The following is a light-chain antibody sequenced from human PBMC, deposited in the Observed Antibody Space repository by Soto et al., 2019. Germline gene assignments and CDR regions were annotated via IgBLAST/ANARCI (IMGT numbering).Light chain of an antibody. CDR3: QSYDSSLRGSV. CDR1: SSNIGAEYD. V-gene: IGLV1-40*01. CDR2: GNS. J-gene: IGLJ1*01. Sequence: QSVLTQPPSLSGAPGQRVTIPCTGSSSNIGAEYDVHWYQQVPGTAPKLLIFGNSNRPSGVPDRFSGSKSDTSASLAITGLQAEDEADYYCQSYDSSLRGSVFGTGTKVTVL.